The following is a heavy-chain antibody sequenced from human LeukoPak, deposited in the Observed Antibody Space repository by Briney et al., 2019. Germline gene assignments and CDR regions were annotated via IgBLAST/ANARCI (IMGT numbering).Heavy chain of an antibody. Sequence: KPSETLSLTCSLCGHSISSSNYFCAWIRQPPGRGLEWIGTISYSGSTYYNPSLKSRVTISIDTSKNHFSLNLSSVTAADTAVYCCARLNLYSSPENPSGRYYFDYWGQGTLVTVSS. V-gene: IGHV4-39*02. CDR2: ISYSGST. J-gene: IGHJ4*02. D-gene: IGHD6-13*01. CDR1: GHSISSSNYF. CDR3: ARLNLYSSPENPSGRYYFDY.